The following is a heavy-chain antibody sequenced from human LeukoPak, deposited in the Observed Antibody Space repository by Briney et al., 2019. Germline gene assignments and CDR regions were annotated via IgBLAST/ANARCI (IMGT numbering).Heavy chain of an antibody. J-gene: IGHJ4*02. CDR1: GGSLNNYY. Sequence: SETLSLTCTVSGGSLNNYYWSWIRQPPGKGLECIGYIFYTGSTNYNPSLKSRVTISVDKSKNQFSLRLSSVTAADTAVYYCARGRRYYDSSGRYFDFWGQGTLVTASS. V-gene: IGHV4-59*08. D-gene: IGHD3-22*01. CDR3: ARGRRYYDSSGRYFDF. CDR2: IFYTGST.